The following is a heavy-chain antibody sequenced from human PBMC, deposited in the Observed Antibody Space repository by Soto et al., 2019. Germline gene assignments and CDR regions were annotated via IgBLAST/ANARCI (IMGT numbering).Heavy chain of an antibody. CDR1: GGTFSSYA. Sequence: SVKVSCKASGGTFSSYAISWVLQAPLQGLDWMGGIIPIFGTANYAQKFQGRVTITADKSTSTAYMELSSLRSEDTAVYYCARAGAGYCSSTSCSPIPSYYYGMDVWGQGTTVTVSS. CDR3: ARAGAGYCSSTSCSPIPSYYYGMDV. J-gene: IGHJ6*02. V-gene: IGHV1-69*06. CDR2: IIPIFGTA. D-gene: IGHD2-2*01.